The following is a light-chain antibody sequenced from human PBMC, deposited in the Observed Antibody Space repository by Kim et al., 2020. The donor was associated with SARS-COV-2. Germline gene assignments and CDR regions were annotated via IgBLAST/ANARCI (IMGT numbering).Light chain of an antibody. Sequence: NFMLTQPHSVSESPGKTVTISCTRTSGFIASDYVQWYQQRPDSAPTTVIYEDNLRPSGVPDRFSGSIDSSSNTASLTISGLETEDEADYYCQSFAGSAWVFGGGTQLTVL. V-gene: IGLV6-57*04. CDR2: EDN. CDR1: SGFIASDY. CDR3: QSFAGSAWV. J-gene: IGLJ3*02.